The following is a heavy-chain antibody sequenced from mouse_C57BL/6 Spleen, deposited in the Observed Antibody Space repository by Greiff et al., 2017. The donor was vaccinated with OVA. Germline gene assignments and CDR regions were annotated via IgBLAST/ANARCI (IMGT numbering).Heavy chain of an antibody. CDR3: ERRVGYYGSVDY. J-gene: IGHJ2*01. CDR1: GYAFTNYL. D-gene: IGHD1-1*01. CDR2: INPGSGGT. Sequence: VQLQQSGAELVRPGTSVKVSCKASGYAFTNYLIEWVKQRPGQGLEWIGVINPGSGGTNYNEKFKGTATLTADKSSSTAYMQLSSLTSEDSAVYVCERRVGYYGSVDYWGQGTTLTVAS. V-gene: IGHV1-54*01.